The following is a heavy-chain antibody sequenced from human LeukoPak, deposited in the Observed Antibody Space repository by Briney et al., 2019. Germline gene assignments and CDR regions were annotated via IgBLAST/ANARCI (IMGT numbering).Heavy chain of an antibody. CDR3: AKDIAAAGTTGMDV. CDR2: ISWNSGSI. D-gene: IGHD6-13*01. J-gene: IGHJ6*02. Sequence: SLRLSCAASGFTFDDYAMHWVRQAPGKGLEWVSGISWNSGSIGYADSVKGRFTISRDNAKNSLYLQMNSLRAEDTALYYCAKDIAAAGTTGMDVWGQGTTVTVSS. V-gene: IGHV3-9*01. CDR1: GFTFDDYA.